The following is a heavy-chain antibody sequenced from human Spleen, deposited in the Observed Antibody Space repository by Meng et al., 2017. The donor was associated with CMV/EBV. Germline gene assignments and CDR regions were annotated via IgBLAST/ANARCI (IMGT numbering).Heavy chain of an antibody. J-gene: IGHJ4*02. CDR3: ARDLSGSYRIFDY. D-gene: IGHD1-26*01. CDR1: GFTFDLYD. V-gene: IGHV3-48*03. CDR2: ISSSSTTI. Sequence: GGSLRLSCEASGFTFDLYDMAWVRQAPGKGLEWVSHISSSSTTIYYADSVKGRFTISRDNAKNSLYLQMNSLRAEDTAVYYCARDLSGSYRIFDYWGQGTLVTVSS.